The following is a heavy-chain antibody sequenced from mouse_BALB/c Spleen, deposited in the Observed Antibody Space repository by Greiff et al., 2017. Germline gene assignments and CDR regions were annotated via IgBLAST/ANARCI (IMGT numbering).Heavy chain of an antibody. CDR1: GYTFTSYW. J-gene: IGHJ2*01. CDR3: TRLIYYGNPFDY. CDR2: IYPGNSDT. D-gene: IGHD2-1*01. Sequence: EVHLVESGTVLARPGASVKMSCKASGYTFTSYWMHWVKQRPGQGLEWIGAIYPGNSDTSYNQKFKGKAKLTAVTSTSTAYMELSSLTNEDSAVYYCTRLIYYGNPFDYWGQGTTLTVSS. V-gene: IGHV1-5*01.